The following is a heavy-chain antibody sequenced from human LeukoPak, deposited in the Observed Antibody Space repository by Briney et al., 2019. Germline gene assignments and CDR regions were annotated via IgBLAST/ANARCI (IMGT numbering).Heavy chain of an antibody. CDR1: GFTFSSYG. V-gene: IGHV3-30*03. Sequence: GGSLRLSCAASGFTFSSYGMHWVRQAPGKGLEWVAVISYDGSNKYYADSVKGRFTISRDNSKNTLYLQMTSLRAEDTAVYYCARGPNYDILTGWRKTHNGIDIWGQGTMVTVSS. CDR2: ISYDGSNK. J-gene: IGHJ3*02. D-gene: IGHD3-9*01. CDR3: ARGPNYDILTGWRKTHNGIDI.